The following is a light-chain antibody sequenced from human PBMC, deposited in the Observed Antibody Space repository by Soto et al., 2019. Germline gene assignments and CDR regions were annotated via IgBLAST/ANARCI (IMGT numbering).Light chain of an antibody. CDR2: DAS. J-gene: IGKJ5*01. V-gene: IGKV1-12*01. Sequence: DIQMTQSPSSLSASVGDRVTITCRASQGIISWLAWYQQKPGKAPKLLIYDASSLPSGAPSRISGSGSGPDYILTISSRQPEDVVTYYCQQANSFPLTFGQGTRLEI. CDR1: QGIISW. CDR3: QQANSFPLT.